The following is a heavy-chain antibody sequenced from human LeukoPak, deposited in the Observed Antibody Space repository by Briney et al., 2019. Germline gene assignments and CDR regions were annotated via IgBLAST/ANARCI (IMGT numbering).Heavy chain of an antibody. J-gene: IGHJ4*02. D-gene: IGHD5-24*01. CDR1: GGSTSSYY. V-gene: IGHV4-59*08. CDR2: MYYSGST. Sequence: SETLSLTCTVSGGSTSSYYWSWIRQPPGKGLEWIGYMYYSGSTNYNPSLKSRVTMSVDTSKNQFSLKLSSVTAADTAVYYCARNPSVEMATKDYFDYWGQGTLVTVSS. CDR3: ARNPSVEMATKDYFDY.